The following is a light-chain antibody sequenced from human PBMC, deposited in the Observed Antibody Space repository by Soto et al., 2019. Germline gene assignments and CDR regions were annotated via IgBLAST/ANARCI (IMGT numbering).Light chain of an antibody. CDR2: AAS. CDR3: QQYYSYPLV. V-gene: IGKV1-8*01. CDR1: QGISSY. J-gene: IGKJ4*01. Sequence: AIRMTQSPSSFSASTGDRVTITCRASQGISSYLAWYQQKPGKAPKLLIYAASTLQSGVPSRFSGSGSGTDFTLTISCLQSEDFATYYCQQYYSYPLVFGGGTKVEIK.